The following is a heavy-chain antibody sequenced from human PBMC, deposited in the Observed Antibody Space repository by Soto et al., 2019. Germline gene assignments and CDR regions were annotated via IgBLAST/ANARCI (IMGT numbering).Heavy chain of an antibody. CDR3: AKDAVAYNGEWDWFDL. Sequence: EVQLLESGGGLVQPGGSLRLSCVASGFTFKNFAMTWVRQAPGKGMEWVSAIGGSGSSANYADSVKGRFSVSRDDSKSTLYVQMRGLSVDDTALYYCAKDAVAYNGEWDWFDLWGQGTLVSVSS. V-gene: IGHV3-23*01. CDR1: GFTFKNFA. CDR2: IGGSGSSA. D-gene: IGHD3-10*01. J-gene: IGHJ5*02.